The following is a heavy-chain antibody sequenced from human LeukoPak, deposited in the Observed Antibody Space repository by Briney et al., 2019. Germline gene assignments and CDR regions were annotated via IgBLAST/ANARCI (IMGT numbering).Heavy chain of an antibody. CDR3: ASHVSVVTAPVPY. V-gene: IGHV3-21*01. Sequence: GGSLRLSCAASGFTFSSYSMNWVRQAPGKGLEWVSSISSSSSYIYYADSVKGRFTISRDNAKSSLYLQMNSLRAEDTAVYYCASHVSVVTAPVPYWGQGTLVAVSS. D-gene: IGHD2-21*02. CDR1: GFTFSSYS. J-gene: IGHJ4*02. CDR2: ISSSSSYI.